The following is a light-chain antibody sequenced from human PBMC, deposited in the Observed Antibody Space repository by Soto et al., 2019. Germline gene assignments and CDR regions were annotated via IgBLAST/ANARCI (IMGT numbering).Light chain of an antibody. V-gene: IGKV2-28*01. Sequence: DIVMTQSPLSLPVTPGEPASISCRSSQSLLHSNGNNYLDWYLQKPGQSPQLLLYLASNRASGGPDRCTVRGSVTDFTLKISRVAAEDVGVYYCKQALHTPIPFGQGTRLEIK. CDR3: KQALHTPIP. CDR2: LAS. J-gene: IGKJ5*01. CDR1: QSLLHSNGNNY.